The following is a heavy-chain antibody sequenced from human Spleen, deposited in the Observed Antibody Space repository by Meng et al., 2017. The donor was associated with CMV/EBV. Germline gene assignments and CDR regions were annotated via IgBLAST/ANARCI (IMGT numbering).Heavy chain of an antibody. CDR3: ARGGVDY. D-gene: IGHD3-16*01. CDR2: ISRSGSPI. Sequence: YLGIYCAASGFTFSDYYMSWFRQAPGKGLEWVSYISRSGSPIYYADSVKGRFTISRDNARNSVYLQMNSLRVEDTGVYYCARGGVDYWGQGTLVTVSS. V-gene: IGHV3-11*01. J-gene: IGHJ4*02. CDR1: GFTFSDYY.